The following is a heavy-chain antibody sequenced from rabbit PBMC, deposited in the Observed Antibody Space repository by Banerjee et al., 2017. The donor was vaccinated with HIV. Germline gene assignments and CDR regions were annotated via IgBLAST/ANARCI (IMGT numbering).Heavy chain of an antibody. V-gene: IGHV1S45*01. Sequence: QEQLEESGGGLVKPEGSLKLSCTVSGFTLSSYVMCWVRQAPGKGLEWIGCINTGSGSAYYANWAKGRFTISKPSSTTVTLQMTSLTAADTATYFCARDAGGDGYSNDLWGPGTLVTVS. D-gene: IGHD7-1*01. J-gene: IGHJ4*01. CDR3: ARDAGGDGYSNDL. CDR1: GFTLSSYV. CDR2: INTGSGSA.